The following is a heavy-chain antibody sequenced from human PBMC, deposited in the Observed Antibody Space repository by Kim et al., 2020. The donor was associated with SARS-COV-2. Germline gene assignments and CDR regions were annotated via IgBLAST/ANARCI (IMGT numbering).Heavy chain of an antibody. Sequence: YYNPSLKSRVTISGDTSKNKFSLKLSSVTAADTAVYYCARYSGSYLAVEYWGQGTLVTVSS. J-gene: IGHJ4*02. V-gene: IGHV4-39*01. D-gene: IGHD1-26*01. CDR3: ARYSGSYLAVEY.